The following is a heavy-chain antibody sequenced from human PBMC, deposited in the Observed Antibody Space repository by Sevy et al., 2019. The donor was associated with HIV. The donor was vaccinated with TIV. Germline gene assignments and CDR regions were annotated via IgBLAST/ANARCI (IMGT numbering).Heavy chain of an antibody. J-gene: IGHJ4*02. V-gene: IGHV3-7*03. CDR1: GFSLSSNW. Sequence: GGSLRLSCAASGFSLSSNWMSWVRQAPGKGLEWVANIKQDGSEKFYVDSVKGRFTISRDNAMNSLFLDMHSLRVEDTAIYFCARDSDRSSYFADWGQGTLVTVSS. CDR2: IKQDGSEK. D-gene: IGHD6-13*01. CDR3: ARDSDRSSYFAD.